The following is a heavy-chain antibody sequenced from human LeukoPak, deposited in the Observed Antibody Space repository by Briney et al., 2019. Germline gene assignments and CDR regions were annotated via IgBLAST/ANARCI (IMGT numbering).Heavy chain of an antibody. V-gene: IGHV5-10-1*01. J-gene: IGHJ2*01. D-gene: IGHD6-13*01. CDR2: IDPSDSYT. CDR3: ARLTVAAGTWYFDL. CDR1: GYGFTSYW. Sequence: GESLKISCKVSGYGFTSYWITWVRQMPGKGLEWMGRIDPSDSYTNYSPSFQGHVTISADKSISTAYLQWSSLRASDTAMYYCARLTVAAGTWYFDLWGRGTLVTVSS.